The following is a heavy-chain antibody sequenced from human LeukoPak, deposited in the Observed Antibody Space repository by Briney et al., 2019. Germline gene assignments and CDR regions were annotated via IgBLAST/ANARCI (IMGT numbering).Heavy chain of an antibody. J-gene: IGHJ4*02. V-gene: IGHV1-18*01. CDR1: GYTFTSYG. CDR2: ISAYNGNT. D-gene: IGHD3-10*01. Sequence: GASVKVSCKASGYTFTSYGISWVRQAPGQGLEWMGWISAYNGNTNYAQKLQGRVTVTTDTSTSTGYMELRSLRSDDTAVYYCARERGKGTYYYGSGSYFLDYWGQGTLVTVSS. CDR3: ARERGKGTYYYGSGSYFLDY.